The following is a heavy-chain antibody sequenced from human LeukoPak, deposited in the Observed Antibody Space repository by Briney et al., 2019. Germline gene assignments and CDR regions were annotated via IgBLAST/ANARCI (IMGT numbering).Heavy chain of an antibody. CDR2: IYYSGST. CDR1: DGSISSDSYY. CDR3: ARAQVVPAARPFDY. V-gene: IGHV4-39*01. D-gene: IGHD2-2*01. J-gene: IGHJ4*02. Sequence: SETLSLTCTVPDGSISSDSYYWGWIRQPPGKGLEWIGSIYYSGSTYYNPSLTSRVTISVDTSKNQFSLKLSSVTAADTAVYYCARAQVVPAARPFDYWGQGTLVTVSS.